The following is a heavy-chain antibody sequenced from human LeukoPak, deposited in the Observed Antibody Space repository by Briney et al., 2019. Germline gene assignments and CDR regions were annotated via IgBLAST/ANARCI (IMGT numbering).Heavy chain of an antibody. Sequence: SETLSLTCTVSGGSISSYYWSWIRQPPGTGLEWIGQISRRGNTNYNLSLKSRVTISVDTSKNQLSLRLSTVTAADTALYYCARHGEYYFDYWGQGTLVTVSS. CDR1: GGSISSYY. CDR3: ARHGEYYFDY. CDR2: ISRRGNT. V-gene: IGHV4-34*01. D-gene: IGHD3-10*01. J-gene: IGHJ4*02.